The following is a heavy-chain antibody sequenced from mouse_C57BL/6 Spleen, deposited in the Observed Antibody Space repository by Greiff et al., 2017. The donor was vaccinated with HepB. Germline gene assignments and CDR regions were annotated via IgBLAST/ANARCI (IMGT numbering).Heavy chain of an antibody. V-gene: IGHV1-39*01. CDR3: AREDGYGSSSAWFAY. CDR2: INPNYGTT. CDR1: GYSFTDYN. Sequence: LVESGPELVKPGASVKISCKASGYSFTDYNMNWVKQSNGKSLEWIGVINPNYGTTSYNQKFKGKATLTVDQSSSTAYMQLNSLTSEDSAVYYCAREDGYGSSSAWFAYWGQGTLVTVSA. J-gene: IGHJ3*01. D-gene: IGHD1-1*01.